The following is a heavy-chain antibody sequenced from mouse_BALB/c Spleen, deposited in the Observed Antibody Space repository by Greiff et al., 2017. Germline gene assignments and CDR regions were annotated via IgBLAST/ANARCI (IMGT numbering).Heavy chain of an antibody. Sequence: QVTLKESGPGILQPSQTLSLTCSFSGFSLSTSGMGVSWIRQPSGKGLEWLAHIYWDDDKRYNPSLKSRLTISKDTSRNQVFLKITSVDTADTATYYCARTFDSYYGYWGQGTTLTVSS. CDR1: GFSLSTSGMG. D-gene: IGHD2-3*01. J-gene: IGHJ2*01. CDR3: ARTFDSYYGY. CDR2: IYWDDDK. V-gene: IGHV8-12*01.